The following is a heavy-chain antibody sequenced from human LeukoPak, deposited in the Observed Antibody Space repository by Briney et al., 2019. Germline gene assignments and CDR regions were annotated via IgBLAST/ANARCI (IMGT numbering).Heavy chain of an antibody. CDR1: GGSISSYY. D-gene: IGHD6-13*01. CDR3: ARRAAAAGFDY. Sequence: SETLSLTCTVSGGSISSYYWSWIRQPPGKGLEWIGYIYYSGSTNYNPSLKSRVTISVGTSKNQFSLKLSSVTAADTAVYYCARRAAAAGFDYWGQGTLVTVSS. J-gene: IGHJ4*02. CDR2: IYYSGST. V-gene: IGHV4-59*08.